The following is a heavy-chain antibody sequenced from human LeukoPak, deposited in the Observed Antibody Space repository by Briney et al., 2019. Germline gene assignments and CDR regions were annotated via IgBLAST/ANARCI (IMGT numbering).Heavy chain of an antibody. J-gene: IGHJ5*02. CDR2: IYSGGST. V-gene: IGHV3-53*05. Sequence: PGGSLRLSCATSGFTISLNYMSWVRQAPGKGLEWVSVIYSGGSTYYADSVKGRFTIYRDNSKNTLYLQMNSLRTEDTAVYYCVRVSGFCTNGVCPSFDPWGQGTLVTVSS. D-gene: IGHD2-8*01. CDR1: GFTISLNY. CDR3: VRVSGFCTNGVCPSFDP.